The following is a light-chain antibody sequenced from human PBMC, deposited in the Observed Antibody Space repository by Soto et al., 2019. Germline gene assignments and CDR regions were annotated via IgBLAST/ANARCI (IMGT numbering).Light chain of an antibody. CDR1: QSISTY. Sequence: DIQMTQSPSSLSASVGDRVTITCRAGQSISTYLNWYQHKPGRAPKLLIYGASSLQSGVPSRFTGSGSGTDFTRTISRLQHEDFATFYCQQSYNVYSFGQGTKLVIK. CDR3: QQSYNVYS. CDR2: GAS. V-gene: IGKV1-39*01. J-gene: IGKJ2*01.